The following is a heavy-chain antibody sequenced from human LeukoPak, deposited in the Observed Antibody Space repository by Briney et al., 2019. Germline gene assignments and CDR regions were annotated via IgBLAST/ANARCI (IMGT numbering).Heavy chain of an antibody. J-gene: IGHJ4*02. D-gene: IGHD2-21*01. V-gene: IGHV4-38-2*01. CDR3: ARGDIPDF. CDR1: GYSIRSGYY. CDR2: IFHSGKT. Sequence: SETLSLTCGVSGYSIRSGYYWGWIRQSPGKGLEWIGSIFHSGKTYYNLSLTSRVTISVDTSKNQFSLKLTSVTAVDTAVYYCARGDIPDFWGQGTLVTVSS.